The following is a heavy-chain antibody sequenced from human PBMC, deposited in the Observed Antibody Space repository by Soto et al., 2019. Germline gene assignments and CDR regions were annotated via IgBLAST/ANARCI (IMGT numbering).Heavy chain of an antibody. CDR3: ARDFRAGIYYGSGSSVDY. V-gene: IGHV1-18*01. D-gene: IGHD3-10*01. CDR1: GYTFISYG. J-gene: IGHJ4*02. Sequence: QVQLVQSGAEVKKPGASVKVSRKASGYTFISYGISWVRQAPGQGLEWMGWISAYNGNTKYAQKVQDRVTMTTDTSTSTAYMELRSLRSDDTAVYYCARDFRAGIYYGSGSSVDYWGQGTLVTVSS. CDR2: ISAYNGNT.